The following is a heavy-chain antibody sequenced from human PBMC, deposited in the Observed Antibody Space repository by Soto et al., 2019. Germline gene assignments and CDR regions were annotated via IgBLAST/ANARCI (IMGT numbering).Heavy chain of an antibody. CDR2: INWDDDK. CDR1: GFSLSTSGMR. CDR3: ARMGYNWNDGAYYYYYYYMDV. D-gene: IGHD1-1*01. J-gene: IGHJ6*03. V-gene: IGHV2-70*04. Sequence: GSGPTLVNPTQTLTLTCTFSGFSLSTSGMRVSWIRQPPGKALEWLARINWDDDKYYSTSLKTRLTISKDTSKNQVVLTMTNMEPVDTATYYCARMGYNWNDGAYYYYYYYMDVWGKGTTVTVSS.